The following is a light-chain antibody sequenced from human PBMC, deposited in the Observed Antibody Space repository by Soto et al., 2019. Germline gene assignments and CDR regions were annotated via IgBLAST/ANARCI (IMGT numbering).Light chain of an antibody. V-gene: IGKV1-5*03. CDR3: QQYNGFWT. Sequence: DIQMTQSPSTLSASVGDRVTITCRASQSISGSLAWYQQKPGKAPKLLIYEASNLKSGVPSRFSGSGSGTEYTLHISSLQPDVSASYYCQQYNGFWTFGQATRVEVK. J-gene: IGKJ1*01. CDR1: QSISGS. CDR2: EAS.